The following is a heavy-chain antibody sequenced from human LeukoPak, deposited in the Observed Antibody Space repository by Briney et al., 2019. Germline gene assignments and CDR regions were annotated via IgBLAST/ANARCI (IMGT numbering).Heavy chain of an antibody. Sequence: TGGSLRLSCAASGFTLSSYAMSWVRQAPGKGLEWVSAISGSGGSTYYADSVKGRFTISRDNSKNTLYLQMNSLRAEDTAVYYCAKDTPPYSSGWYPFDYWGQGTLVTVSS. J-gene: IGHJ4*02. CDR1: GFTLSSYA. V-gene: IGHV3-23*01. CDR3: AKDTPPYSSGWYPFDY. D-gene: IGHD6-19*01. CDR2: ISGSGGST.